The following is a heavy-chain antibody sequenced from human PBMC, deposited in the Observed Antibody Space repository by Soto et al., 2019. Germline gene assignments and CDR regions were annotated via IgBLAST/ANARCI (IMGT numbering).Heavy chain of an antibody. CDR2: ISHDGRKT. Sequence: QVHLVESGGGVVQPGRSLRLSCAASGFTLSTFGMQWVRQAPGKGLEWVAFISHDGRKTHYAASVQGRFTISRDMSRNTLYLEMNSLRPEDTAIYYCASVADYWGQGTLVTVSS. CDR1: GFTLSTFG. D-gene: IGHD6-19*01. J-gene: IGHJ4*02. V-gene: IGHV3-30*04. CDR3: ASVADY.